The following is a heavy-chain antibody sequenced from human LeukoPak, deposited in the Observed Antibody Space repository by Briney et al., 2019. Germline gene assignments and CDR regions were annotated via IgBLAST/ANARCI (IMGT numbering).Heavy chain of an antibody. V-gene: IGHV4-34*01. J-gene: IGHJ5*02. D-gene: IGHD3-10*01. Sequence: PSETLSLTCAVYGGFFSGYYWSWIRQPPGKGLEWIGETNHSGSTNYNPSLKSRVTISVDTSKNQFSLKLSSVTAADTAVYYCARSSRWFGELKRFDPWGQGTLVTVSS. CDR1: GGFFSGYY. CDR2: TNHSGST. CDR3: ARSSRWFGELKRFDP.